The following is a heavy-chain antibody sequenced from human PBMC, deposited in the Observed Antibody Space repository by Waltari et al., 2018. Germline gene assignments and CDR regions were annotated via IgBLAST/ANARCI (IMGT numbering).Heavy chain of an antibody. Sequence: QLQLQESGPGLVKPSETLSLTCTVSGGSISSSSYYWGWIRQPPGKGLEWIGSIYYSGSTYYNPSLKSRVTISVDTSKNQFSLKLSSVTAADTAVYYCARPGIRYSGEGWYFDYWGQGTLVTVSS. CDR1: GGSISSSSYY. J-gene: IGHJ4*02. CDR3: ARPGIRYSGEGWYFDY. V-gene: IGHV4-39*01. CDR2: IYYSGST. D-gene: IGHD5-12*01.